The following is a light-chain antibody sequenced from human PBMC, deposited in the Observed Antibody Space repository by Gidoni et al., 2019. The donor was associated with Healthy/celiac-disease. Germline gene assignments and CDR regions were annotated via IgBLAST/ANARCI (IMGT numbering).Light chain of an antibody. CDR3: QQSYSNPRT. CDR2: AES. Sequence: DTQMTQFPSSLSASVVDRVTITSRASQSISNYLNWYQQKPGKAPKLLIYAESSLQSGVPSRFSGRVSGRDCALTISSLQPEDFGTNYCQQSYSNPRTFGQGTRLEIK. J-gene: IGKJ5*01. CDR1: QSISNY. V-gene: IGKV1-39*01.